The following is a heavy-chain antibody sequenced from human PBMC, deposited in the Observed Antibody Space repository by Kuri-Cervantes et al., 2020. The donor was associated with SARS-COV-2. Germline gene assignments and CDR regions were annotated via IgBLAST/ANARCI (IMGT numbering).Heavy chain of an antibody. CDR3: ARQEGCSSTSCYGDAFDI. J-gene: IGHJ3*02. CDR2: IYPGDSDT. D-gene: IGHD2-2*01. V-gene: IGHV5-51*01. CDR1: GYSFTSYW. Sequence: KVSCKGSGYSFTSYWIGWVRQMPGKGLEWMGIIYPGDSDTRCSPSFQGQVTISADKSISTAYLQWSSLKASDTAMYYCARQEGCSSTSCYGDAFDIWGQGTMVTVSS.